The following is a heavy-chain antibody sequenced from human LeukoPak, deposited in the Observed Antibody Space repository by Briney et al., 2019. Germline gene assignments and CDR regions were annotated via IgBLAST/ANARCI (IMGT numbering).Heavy chain of an antibody. CDR2: IHPNSGGT. D-gene: IGHD5-12*01. CDR3: GRGYGGYVLD. CDR1: AYTFTGYY. V-gene: IGHV1-2*02. Sequence: ASVKVSCKPSAYTFTGYYMHWVRQAPGEGLEWMGWIHPNSGGTNYEQKFQGTVTMTRDPSINTAYSELSRLRSDDTAGYYCGRGYGGYVLDWGQGTLVTVSS. J-gene: IGHJ4*02.